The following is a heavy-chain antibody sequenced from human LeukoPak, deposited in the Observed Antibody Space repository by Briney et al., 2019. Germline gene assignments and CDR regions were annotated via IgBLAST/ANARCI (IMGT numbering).Heavy chain of an antibody. CDR1: GFTFSSYA. CDR3: TLTTFGVVYYFDY. CDR2: ISYDGINQ. J-gene: IGHJ4*02. Sequence: GGSLRLSCAASGFTFSSYAMHWVRQAPGKGLEWVALISYDGINQYYADSVKGRFVISRDNSKNTLYLQSNSLRLEDTAVYYCTLTTFGVVYYFDYWGQGTLVTVSS. D-gene: IGHD1/OR15-1a*01. V-gene: IGHV3-30*09.